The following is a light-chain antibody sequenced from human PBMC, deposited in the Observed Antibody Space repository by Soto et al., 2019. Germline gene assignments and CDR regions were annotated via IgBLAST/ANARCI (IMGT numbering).Light chain of an antibody. CDR2: NTN. J-gene: IGLJ3*02. Sequence: QTVVTQEPSFSVSPGGTVTLTCGLTSGSVSTRNYHSWYQQIPGQAPRTLIYNTNTRSSGVPDRFSGSILGNKAALTITGAQAADESDYYCALYVGSGIHWVFGGGTKLTVL. V-gene: IGLV8-61*01. CDR1: SGSVSTRNY. CDR3: ALYVGSGIHWV.